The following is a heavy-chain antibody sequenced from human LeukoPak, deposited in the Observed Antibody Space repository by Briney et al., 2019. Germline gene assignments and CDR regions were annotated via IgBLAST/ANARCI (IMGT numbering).Heavy chain of an antibody. CDR1: GFTFSSYG. D-gene: IGHD2-15*01. CDR3: AKDLLGYCSGGTCYSKGGFDY. Sequence: GGSLRLSCAASGFTFSSYGMSWVRQAPGKGLEWVSAISGSGGSTYYADSVKGRFTFSRDNSNNTLYLQMNSLRAEDTAVYYCAKDLLGYCSGGTCYSKGGFDYWGQGTLVTVSS. CDR2: ISGSGGST. J-gene: IGHJ4*02. V-gene: IGHV3-23*01.